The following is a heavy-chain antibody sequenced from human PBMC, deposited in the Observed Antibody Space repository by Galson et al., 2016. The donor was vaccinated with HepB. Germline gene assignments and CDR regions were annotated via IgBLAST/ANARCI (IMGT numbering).Heavy chain of an antibody. CDR1: GYTFTNYG. V-gene: IGHV1-18*01. J-gene: IGHJ6*02. CDR2: IRIYNGNT. Sequence: SVKVSCKGSGYTFTNYGISWVRQAPGQGLEWMGWIRIYNGNTKYAQKLQGRVTMTTETATSTAYMELRSLRSDDTAVYYCARDDRAVDGYGMDVWGQGTTVTVSS. D-gene: IGHD4-23*01. CDR3: ARDDRAVDGYGMDV.